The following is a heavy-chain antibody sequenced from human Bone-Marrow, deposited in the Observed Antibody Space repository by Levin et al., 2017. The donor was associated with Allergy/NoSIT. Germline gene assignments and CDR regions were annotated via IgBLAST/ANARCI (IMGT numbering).Heavy chain of an antibody. Sequence: GESLKISCAASGFTFSSYGMHWVRQAPGKGLEWVAVIWYDGSNKYYADSVKGRFTISRDNSKNTLYLQMNSLRAEDTAVYYCARDRGRWTVANWFDPWGQGTLVTVSS. CDR1: GFTFSSYG. D-gene: IGHD6-19*01. CDR3: ARDRGRWTVANWFDP. V-gene: IGHV3-33*01. CDR2: IWYDGSNK. J-gene: IGHJ5*02.